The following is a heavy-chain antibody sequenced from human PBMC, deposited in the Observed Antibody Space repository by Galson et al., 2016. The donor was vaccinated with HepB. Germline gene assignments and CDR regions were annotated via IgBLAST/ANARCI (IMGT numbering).Heavy chain of an antibody. V-gene: IGHV6-1*01. D-gene: IGHD1-7*01. Sequence: CAIPGDSVSSNRAAWNWIRLSPSRGLEWLGRTYYRSKWSNEYAESVKSRTTINAHTSETHFSLQLNSVTPEDTAVYYCARETALTGTRDYYYTLDVWGQGTTVTVSS. CDR3: ARETALTGTRDYYYTLDV. CDR1: GDSVSSNRAA. J-gene: IGHJ6*02. CDR2: TYYRSKWSN.